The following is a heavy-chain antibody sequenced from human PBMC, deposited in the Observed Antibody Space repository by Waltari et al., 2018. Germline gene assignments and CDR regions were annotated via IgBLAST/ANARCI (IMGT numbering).Heavy chain of an antibody. CDR3: AAAIGSFDAFDI. V-gene: IGHV1-58*02. Sequence: QMQLVQSGPEVKKPGTSVKFSCKASGFTFTSSAMQWVRQARGQRLEWISGGVVGKGNTNYAQKCQERVTMTREMSTSTAYRELSSLGSEDTAVYYCAAAIGSFDAFDIWGQGTMVTVSS. D-gene: IGHD1-26*01. CDR1: GFTFTSSA. J-gene: IGHJ3*02. CDR2: GVVGKGNT.